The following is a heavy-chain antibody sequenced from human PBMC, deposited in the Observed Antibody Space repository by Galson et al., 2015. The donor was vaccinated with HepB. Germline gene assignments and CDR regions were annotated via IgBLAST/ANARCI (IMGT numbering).Heavy chain of an antibody. CDR3: AREALNWNNVAFNYYGLDV. CDR1: GDSVSTNSAA. J-gene: IGHJ6*02. CDR2: TYYRAKWDN. V-gene: IGHV6-1*01. Sequence: CAISGDSVSTNSAAWNWIRQSPSRGLEWLGRTYYRAKWDNDYAPSVKGRITFKPDTSKNQFSLEPKSVSPEDTAVYYCAREALNWNNVAFNYYGLDVWGQGTTVIVSS. D-gene: IGHD1/OR15-1a*01.